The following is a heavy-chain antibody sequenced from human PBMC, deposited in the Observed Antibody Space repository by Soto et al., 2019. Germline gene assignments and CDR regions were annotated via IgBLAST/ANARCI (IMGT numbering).Heavy chain of an antibody. CDR1: GYTFTGYY. CDR3: ARERMYSSILTGGMDV. D-gene: IGHD6-13*01. CDR2: INPNSGGT. V-gene: IGHV1-2*02. J-gene: IGHJ6*02. Sequence: VASVKVSCKASGYTFTGYYMHWVRQAPGQGLEWMGWINPNSGGTNYAQKFQGRVTMTRDTSISTAYMELSRLRSDDTAVYYCARERMYSSILTGGMDVWGQGTTVTVS.